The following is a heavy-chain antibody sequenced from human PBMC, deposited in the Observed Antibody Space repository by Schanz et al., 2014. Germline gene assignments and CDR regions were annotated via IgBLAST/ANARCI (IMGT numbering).Heavy chain of an antibody. J-gene: IGHJ3*01. Sequence: QVQLVQSGAEVKKPGSSVKVSCKASGGTFSSSTLTWVRQAPGQGLEWMGRIIPILDKTNYAQKFQGRLIMTTDTSTTTVNMELRGLRADDTAVYYCARETTIIAVSAFDVWGQGTMVTVSS. CDR1: GGTFSSST. V-gene: IGHV1-69*08. CDR2: IIPILDKT. D-gene: IGHD3-9*01. CDR3: ARETTIIAVSAFDV.